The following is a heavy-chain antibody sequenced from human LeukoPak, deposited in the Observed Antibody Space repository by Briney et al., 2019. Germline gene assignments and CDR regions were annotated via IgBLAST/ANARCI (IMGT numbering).Heavy chain of an antibody. D-gene: IGHD2-21*02. CDR2: ISSSSSYI. CDR3: ARGLTDVVVTVRGAY. J-gene: IGHJ4*02. V-gene: IGHV3-21*01. Sequence: GGSLRLSCAASGFTFSSYSMNWVRQAPGKGLEWVSSISSSSSYIYYADSVKGRFTISRDNAKNSLCLQMNSLRAEDTAVYYCARGLTDVVVTVRGAYWGQGTLVTVSS. CDR1: GFTFSSYS.